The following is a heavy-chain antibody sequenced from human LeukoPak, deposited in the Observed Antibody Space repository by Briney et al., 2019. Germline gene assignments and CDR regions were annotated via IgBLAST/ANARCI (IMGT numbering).Heavy chain of an antibody. D-gene: IGHD5-18*01. V-gene: IGHV1-8*02. CDR1: GYTFTSYD. Sequence: ASVKVSCKASGYTFTSYDINWVRQATGQGLEWMGWMNPNSGNTGYAQKFQGSVTITRNTSISTAYMELSSLRSEDTAVYYCARDPGRIQLWSRRPYYMDVWGKGTTVTVSS. J-gene: IGHJ6*03. CDR3: ARDPGRIQLWSRRPYYMDV. CDR2: MNPNSGNT.